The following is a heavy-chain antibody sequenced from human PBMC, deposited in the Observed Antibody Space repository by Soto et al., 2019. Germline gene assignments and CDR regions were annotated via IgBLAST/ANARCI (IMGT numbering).Heavy chain of an antibody. V-gene: IGHV4-34*01. D-gene: IGHD4-17*01. Sequence: ETLSLTCAVYGGPFSEYYWNWIRQPPGKGLEWLGEINQSGGTHYNPSLKSRVTISVDTSRNQFSLKLTSVTVADTAVYYCARITYGDSFYGLDVWGQGTTVTVSS. CDR3: ARITYGDSFYGLDV. J-gene: IGHJ6*02. CDR2: INQSGGT. CDR1: GGPFSEYY.